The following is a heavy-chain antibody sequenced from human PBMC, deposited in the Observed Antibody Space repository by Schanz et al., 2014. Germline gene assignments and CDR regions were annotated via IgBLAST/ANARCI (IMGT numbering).Heavy chain of an antibody. D-gene: IGHD3-10*01. J-gene: IGHJ5*02. Sequence: EVQLVESGGGLVQPGGSLRLSCAASGFTFSSNSMNWVRQAPGKGLVWVSRIKSDGSSTSYADSVKGRFTISRDNAKNTLYLQMNSLRAEDTAVYYCARPALWFGDNCFDPWGQGTLVTVSS. CDR1: GFTFSSNS. V-gene: IGHV3-74*02. CDR2: IKSDGSST. CDR3: ARPALWFGDNCFDP.